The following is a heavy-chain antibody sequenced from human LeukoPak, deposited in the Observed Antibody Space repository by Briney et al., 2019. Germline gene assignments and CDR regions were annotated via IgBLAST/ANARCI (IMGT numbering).Heavy chain of an antibody. CDR2: ISGSGGST. J-gene: IGHJ4*02. CDR1: GFTFSSYA. D-gene: IGHD3-22*01. V-gene: IGHV3-23*01. Sequence: GGSLRLSCAASGFTFSSYAMSWVRQAPGKGLEWVSAISGSGGSTYYADSVKGRFTISRDHSKNTLYLQMNSLRAEDTAVYYCAKDLRPYYYDSSGYFDYWGQGTLVTVSS. CDR3: AKDLRPYYYDSSGYFDY.